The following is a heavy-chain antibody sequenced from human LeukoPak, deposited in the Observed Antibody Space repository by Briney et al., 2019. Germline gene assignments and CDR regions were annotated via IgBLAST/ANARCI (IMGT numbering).Heavy chain of an antibody. CDR3: ARQGFLEWLLWDY. Sequence: PSETLSLTCTVSGGSISSSSYYWGWIRQPPGKGLEWIGSIYYSGSTCYNPSLKSRVTISVDTSKNQFSLKLSSVTAADTAVYYCARQGFLEWLLWDYWGQGTLVTVSS. CDR2: IYYSGST. D-gene: IGHD3-3*01. CDR1: GGSISSSSYY. J-gene: IGHJ4*02. V-gene: IGHV4-39*01.